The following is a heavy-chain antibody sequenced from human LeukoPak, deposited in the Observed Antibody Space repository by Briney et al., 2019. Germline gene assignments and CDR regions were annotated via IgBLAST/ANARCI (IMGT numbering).Heavy chain of an antibody. D-gene: IGHD4-17*01. CDR1: GYSISIDYY. Sequence: PSETLSLTCAVSGYSISIDYYWGWIRQPPGKGLEWIENVDPSRSTYYNPSLKSRATISLDTSKKQFSLKLTSVTAADTAVYYCATVGASHYGDWYFAYWGQGTLVTVSS. J-gene: IGHJ4*02. V-gene: IGHV4-38-2*01. CDR3: ATVGASHYGDWYFAY. CDR2: VDPSRST.